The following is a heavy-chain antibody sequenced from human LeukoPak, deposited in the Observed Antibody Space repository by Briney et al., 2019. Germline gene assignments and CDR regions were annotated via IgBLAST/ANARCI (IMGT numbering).Heavy chain of an antibody. Sequence: ASVKVSCKVSGNTFTDLSMNWVRQAPGKGLEWMAGFDPEDVETIYAQNFQGRVTMTRDTSTSTVYMELSSLRSEDTAVYYCARFPHYYGSGSYYNEDWFDPWGQGTLVTVSS. CDR3: ARFPHYYGSGSYYNEDWFDP. CDR2: FDPEDVET. CDR1: GNTFTDLS. V-gene: IGHV1-24*01. D-gene: IGHD3-10*01. J-gene: IGHJ5*02.